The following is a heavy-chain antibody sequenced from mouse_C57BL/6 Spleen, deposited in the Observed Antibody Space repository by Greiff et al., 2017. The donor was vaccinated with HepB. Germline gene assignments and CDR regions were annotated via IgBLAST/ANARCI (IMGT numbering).Heavy chain of an antibody. V-gene: IGHV1-82*01. CDR2: IYPGDGDT. CDR1: GYAFSSSW. Sequence: VQLQQSGPELVKPGASVKISCKASGYAFSSSWMNWVKQRPGKGLEWIGRIYPGDGDTNYNGKFKGKATLTADKSSSTAYMQLSSLTSEDSAVYFCARSRDYSYAMDYWGQGTTLTVSS. CDR3: ARSRDYSYAMDY. D-gene: IGHD1-1*01. J-gene: IGHJ4*01.